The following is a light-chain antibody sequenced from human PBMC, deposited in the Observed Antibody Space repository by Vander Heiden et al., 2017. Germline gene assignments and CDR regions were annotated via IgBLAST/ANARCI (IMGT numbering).Light chain of an antibody. J-gene: IGKJ4*01. Sequence: DIQMTQSPSSLSASVGDRVTITCQASQDISNYLNWYQQKPGKAPKLLIYDASNLETGVPSRFSGSGSGTDFTSTISSLQPEDIATYYCQQDDNLPLTFGGGTKVEIK. V-gene: IGKV1-33*01. CDR3: QQDDNLPLT. CDR1: QDISNY. CDR2: DAS.